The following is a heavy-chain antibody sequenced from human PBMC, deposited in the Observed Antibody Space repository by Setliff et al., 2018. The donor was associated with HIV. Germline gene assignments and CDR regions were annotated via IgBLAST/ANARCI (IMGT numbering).Heavy chain of an antibody. V-gene: IGHV4-59*03. CDR3: AGGDLYGDYAFSY. Sequence: PSETLSLTYTVSGGSISSYYWSVFRQPPGKGLEWIGYIYYSGSSNYNPSLKSRVTISVDTSNNQFSLKLSSVTAADTAVYYCAGGDLYGDYAFSYWGQGTLVTVSS. CDR2: IYYSGSS. J-gene: IGHJ4*02. CDR1: GGSISSYY. D-gene: IGHD4-17*01.